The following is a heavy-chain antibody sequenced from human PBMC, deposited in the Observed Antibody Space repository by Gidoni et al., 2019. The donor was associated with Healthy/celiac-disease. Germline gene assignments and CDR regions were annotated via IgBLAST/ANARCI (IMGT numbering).Heavy chain of an antibody. CDR3: ARARSPITMVRGVIFHAFDI. Sequence: EVQLVESGGGLVQPGGSLRLSCAASGFTFSSYDMHWVRQATGKGLEWVSAIGTAGDTYYPGSVKGRFTISRENAKNSLYLQMNSLRAGDTAVYYCARARSPITMVRGVIFHAFDIWGQGTMVTVSS. CDR1: GFTFSSYD. V-gene: IGHV3-13*01. CDR2: IGTAGDT. J-gene: IGHJ3*02. D-gene: IGHD3-10*01.